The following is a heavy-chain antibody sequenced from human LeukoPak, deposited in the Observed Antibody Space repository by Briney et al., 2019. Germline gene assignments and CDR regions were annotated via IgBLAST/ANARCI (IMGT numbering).Heavy chain of an antibody. CDR1: GFTFSSYG. CDR3: AKDGGPPRYDPTNWFDP. CDR2: IRYDGSNK. J-gene: IGHJ5*02. V-gene: IGHV3-30*02. D-gene: IGHD3-3*01. Sequence: GGSLRLSCEASGFTFSSYGVHWVRQAPGKGLEWVAFIRYDGSNKYYADSVKGRFTISRDNSKNTLYLQMNSLRAEGTAVYYCAKDGGPPRYDPTNWFDPWGQGTLVTVSS.